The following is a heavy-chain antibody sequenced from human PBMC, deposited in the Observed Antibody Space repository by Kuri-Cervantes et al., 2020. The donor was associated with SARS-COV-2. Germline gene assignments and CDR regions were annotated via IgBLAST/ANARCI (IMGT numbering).Heavy chain of an antibody. J-gene: IGHJ4*02. CDR3: ARPPLITIFGDYFDY. CDR1: GFTFSSYA. D-gene: IGHD3-3*01. V-gene: IGHV3-30-3*01. Sequence: GGSLRLSCAASGFTFSSYAMHWVRQAPGKGLEWVAVISYDGSNKYYADSVKGRFTTSRDNSKNTLYLQMNSLRAEDTAVYYCARPPLITIFGDYFDYWGQGTLVTVSS. CDR2: ISYDGSNK.